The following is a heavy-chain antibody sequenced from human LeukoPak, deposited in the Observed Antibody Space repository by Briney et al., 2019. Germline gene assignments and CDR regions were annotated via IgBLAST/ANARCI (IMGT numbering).Heavy chain of an antibody. D-gene: IGHD3/OR15-3a*01. CDR1: GYTFTGYY. J-gene: IGHJ5*02. V-gene: IGHV1-2*02. CDR3: ARVLRGGRTGYFDP. Sequence: ASVKVSCKASGYTFTGYYMHWVRQAPGQGLEWMGWINPNSGGTNYAQKFQGRVTMTRDTSISTAYMELSRLRSDDTAVYYCARVLRGGRTGYFDPWGQGTLVTVSS. CDR2: INPNSGGT.